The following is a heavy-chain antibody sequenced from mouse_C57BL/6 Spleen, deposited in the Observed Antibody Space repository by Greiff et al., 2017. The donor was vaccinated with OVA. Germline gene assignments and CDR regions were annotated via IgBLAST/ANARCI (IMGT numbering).Heavy chain of an antibody. CDR3: ARGALYSPYAMDY. CDR2: INPNNGGT. V-gene: IGHV1-18*01. Sequence: EVQLQQSGPELVKPGASVKLPCKASGYTFTDYNMDWVKQSHGKSLEWIGDINPNNGGTISNQKFKGKATLTVDKSSSTAYMELRSLTSDDTAVYYCARGALYSPYAMDYWGQGTSVTVSS. CDR1: GYTFTDYN. J-gene: IGHJ4*01. D-gene: IGHD2-1*01.